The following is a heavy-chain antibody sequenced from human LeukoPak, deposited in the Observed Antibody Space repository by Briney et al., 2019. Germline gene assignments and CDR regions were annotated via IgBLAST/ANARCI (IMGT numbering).Heavy chain of an antibody. CDR1: GGSVSSSSYY. CDR2: IYYSGST. CDR3: ARDDYDSSGYYRVDY. Sequence: PSETLSLTCTVSGGSVSSSSYYWGWIRQPPGKGLEWIGSIYYSGSTYYNPSLKSRVTISVDTSENQFSLKLSSVTAADTAMYYCARDDYDSSGYYRVDYWGQGTLVTVSS. V-gene: IGHV4-39*07. D-gene: IGHD3-22*01. J-gene: IGHJ4*02.